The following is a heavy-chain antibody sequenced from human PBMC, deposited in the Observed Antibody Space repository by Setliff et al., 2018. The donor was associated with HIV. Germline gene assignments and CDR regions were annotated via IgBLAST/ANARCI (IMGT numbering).Heavy chain of an antibody. D-gene: IGHD3-22*01. CDR3: ARRGYSYDTSGYYYYFNY. J-gene: IGHJ4*02. Sequence: ASVKVSCKTSGYTFTKYGITWVRQAPGQGLEWMGWISANNGNTNYAQKFQGRVTMTTDTSTRTAYMELGNLRSYDTAVYYCARRGYSYDTSGYYYYFNYWGQGTLVTVSS. CDR2: ISANNGNT. CDR1: GYTFTKYG. V-gene: IGHV1-18*01.